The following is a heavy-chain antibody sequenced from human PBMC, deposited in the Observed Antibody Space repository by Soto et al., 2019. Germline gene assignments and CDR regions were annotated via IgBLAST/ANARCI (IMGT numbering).Heavy chain of an antibody. CDR1: GFIFSDYA. Sequence: GGSLRLSCAASGFIFSDYAMYWVRQAPGKGLEWVAIIWYDGSNKYYADSVKGRFTISRDNSKNTLYLQMNSLRAEDTAVYYCASVGTVTTSDAFDIWGQGTMVTVSS. D-gene: IGHD4-17*01. CDR2: IWYDGSNK. J-gene: IGHJ3*02. CDR3: ASVGTVTTSDAFDI. V-gene: IGHV3-33*08.